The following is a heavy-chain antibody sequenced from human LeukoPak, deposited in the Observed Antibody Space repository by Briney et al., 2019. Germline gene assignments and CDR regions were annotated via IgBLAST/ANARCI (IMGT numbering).Heavy chain of an antibody. CDR3: ARDAVDTANAV. Sequence: GGSLRLSCAASGFAFSSYDMNWVRQAPGKGLVWVSHINSDGSITSYADSVKGRFTISRDNAKNTLYLQMNSLRAEDTAVYYRARDAVDTANAVWGQGTTVTVSS. V-gene: IGHV3-74*01. CDR1: GFAFSSYD. CDR2: INSDGSIT. D-gene: IGHD5-18*01. J-gene: IGHJ6*02.